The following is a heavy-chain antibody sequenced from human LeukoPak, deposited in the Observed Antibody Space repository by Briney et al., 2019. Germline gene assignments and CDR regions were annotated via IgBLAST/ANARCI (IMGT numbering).Heavy chain of an antibody. J-gene: IGHJ4*02. CDR3: ARRGSSGSTGFDY. V-gene: IGHV1-2*02. Sequence: ASVKVSCKASGYTFTGYYMHWVRQAPGQGLEWMGWINPNSGGTNYAQKFRGRVTMTRDTSIGTAYMELSRLRSDDTAVYYCARRGSSGSTGFDYWGQGTLVTVSS. CDR2: INPNSGGT. D-gene: IGHD6-19*01. CDR1: GYTFTGYY.